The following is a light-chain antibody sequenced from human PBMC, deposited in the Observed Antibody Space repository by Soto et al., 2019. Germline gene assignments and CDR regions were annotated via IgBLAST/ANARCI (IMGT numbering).Light chain of an antibody. Sequence: VLTQSQGTLSLSAGEVATLSCRASQRVGSHYLAWYQQKPGQPPRLLIQDASRRATGFPDRFSGSGSGSEFSLTISGRDPEDFAVYYSQQYGSSPLVRFGQGTRLEIK. CDR3: QQYGSSPLVR. CDR2: DAS. V-gene: IGKV3-20*01. CDR1: QRVGSHY. J-gene: IGKJ5*01.